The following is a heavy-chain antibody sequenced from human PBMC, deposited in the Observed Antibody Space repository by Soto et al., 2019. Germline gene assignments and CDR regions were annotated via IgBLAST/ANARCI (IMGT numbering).Heavy chain of an antibody. CDR3: ARDSRGPYCTNGVCSSWHGMDV. J-gene: IGHJ6*02. D-gene: IGHD2-8*01. Sequence: GGSLRLSCAASGFTFSSYSMNWVRQAPGKGLEWVSYISSSSSTIYYADSVKGRFTISRDNAKNSLYLQMNSLSDEDTAVYYCARDSRGPYCTNGVCSSWHGMDVWGQGTTVTVSS. CDR1: GFTFSSYS. V-gene: IGHV3-48*02. CDR2: ISSSSSTI.